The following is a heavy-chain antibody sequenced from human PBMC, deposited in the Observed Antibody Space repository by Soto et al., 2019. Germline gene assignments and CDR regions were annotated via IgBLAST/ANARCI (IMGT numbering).Heavy chain of an antibody. D-gene: IGHD2-2*01. CDR3: AKDSKSVSVSAARVYGMDV. V-gene: IGHV3-23*01. CDR2: TRSNGEHT. CDR1: AFMFSSFA. Sequence: RGLLRLSCAGSAFMFSSFAMTWVRQAPGKGLEWVSTTRSNGEHTYYADSVKGRFTVSRDNSKNTLFLEMSSLRAEDSAIYYCAKDSKSVSVSAARVYGMDVWGQGTTVTVSS. J-gene: IGHJ6*02.